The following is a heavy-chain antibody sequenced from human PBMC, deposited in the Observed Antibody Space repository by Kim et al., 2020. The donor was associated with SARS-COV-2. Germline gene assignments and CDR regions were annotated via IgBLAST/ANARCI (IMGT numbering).Heavy chain of an antibody. V-gene: IGHV1-3*01. CDR3: ARDLLVVPAAIPFDY. Sequence: KFQGRVTITRDTSASTAYMELSSLRSEDTAVYYCARDLLVVPAAIPFDYWGQGTLVTVSS. J-gene: IGHJ4*02. D-gene: IGHD2-2*02.